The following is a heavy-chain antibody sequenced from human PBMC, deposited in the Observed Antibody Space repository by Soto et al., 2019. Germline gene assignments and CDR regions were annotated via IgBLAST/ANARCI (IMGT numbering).Heavy chain of an antibody. J-gene: IGHJ6*02. CDR3: ARAGYCSGGSCLSMDV. CDR2: INPNSGGT. D-gene: IGHD2-15*01. Sequence: QVQLVQSGAEVKKPGASVKVSCKASGYTFTGYYMHWVRQAPGQGLEWVGWINPNSGGTNYAEQFQGWVTMTRDTSISTAYRELSRLRSDDTAVYYCARAGYCSGGSCLSMDVWGQGPTVTVS. V-gene: IGHV1-2*04. CDR1: GYTFTGYY.